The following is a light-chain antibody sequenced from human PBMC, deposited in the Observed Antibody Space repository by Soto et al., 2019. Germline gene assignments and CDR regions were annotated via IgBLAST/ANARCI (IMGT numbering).Light chain of an antibody. J-gene: IGLJ1*01. Sequence: QSALTQPRSVSGSPGQSVTVSCIGTSSDVGVYNSVSWYQQHPGKAPKLMIYDVSKRPSGVPDRFSGSKSGNTASLTISGLQAEDEADYYCYSYVGSYSYVFGIGTKLTVL. V-gene: IGLV2-11*01. CDR1: SSDVGVYNS. CDR3: YSYVGSYSYV. CDR2: DVS.